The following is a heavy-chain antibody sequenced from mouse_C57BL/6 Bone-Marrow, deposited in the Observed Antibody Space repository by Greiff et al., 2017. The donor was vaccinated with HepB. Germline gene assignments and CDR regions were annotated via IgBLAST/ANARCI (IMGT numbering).Heavy chain of an antibody. V-gene: IGHV1-55*01. J-gene: IGHJ1*03. CDR3: ARPYYGNHWYFDV. D-gene: IGHD2-10*01. CDR2: IYPGSGST. Sequence: QVQLKQPGAELVKPGASVKMSCKASGYTFTSYWITWVKQRPGQGLEWIGDIYPGSGSTNYNEKFKSKATLTVDTSSSTAYMQLSSLTSEDSAVYYCARPYYGNHWYFDVWGTGTAVTVSS. CDR1: GYTFTSYW.